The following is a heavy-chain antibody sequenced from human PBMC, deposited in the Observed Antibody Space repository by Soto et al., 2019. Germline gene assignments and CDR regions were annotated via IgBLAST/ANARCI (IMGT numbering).Heavy chain of an antibody. CDR1: GGSISSGGYY. V-gene: IGHV4-31*03. J-gene: IGHJ4*02. D-gene: IGHD3-22*01. Sequence: SETLSLTCTVSGGSISSGGYYWSWIRQHPGKGLEWIGYIYYSGSTYSNPSLKSRVTISVDTSKNQFSLKLSSVTAADTAVYYCARTLRSGYYFDYWGQGTLVTVSS. CDR2: IYYSGST. CDR3: ARTLRSGYYFDY.